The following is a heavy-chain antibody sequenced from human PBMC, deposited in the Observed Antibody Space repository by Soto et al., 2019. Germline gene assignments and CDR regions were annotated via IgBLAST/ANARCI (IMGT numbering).Heavy chain of an antibody. CDR3: ARDYCTSTSCSKFDY. D-gene: IGHD2-2*01. CDR1: GFTFTNSW. CDR2: IDPSDSYT. J-gene: IGHJ4*02. V-gene: IGHV5-10-1*01. Sequence: GESLKISCQGSGFTFTNSWITWVRQMPGKGLEWMGRIDPSDSYTNYSPSFQGHVTISADKSISTAYLQWSSLKASDTAMYYCARDYCTSTSCSKFDYWGQGTLVTVSS.